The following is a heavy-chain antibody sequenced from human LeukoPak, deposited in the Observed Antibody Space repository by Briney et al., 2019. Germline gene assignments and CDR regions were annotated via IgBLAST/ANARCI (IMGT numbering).Heavy chain of an antibody. CDR1: GGSISSYY. CDR2: IYYSGST. Sequence: SETLSPTCTVSGGSISSYYWSWIRQPPGEGLEWIGYIYYSGSTNYNPSLKSRVTISVDTSKNQFSLKLSSVTAADTAVYYCARVTWDKKFDPWGQGTLVTVSS. V-gene: IGHV4-59*01. CDR3: ARVTWDKKFDP. D-gene: IGHD7-27*01. J-gene: IGHJ5*02.